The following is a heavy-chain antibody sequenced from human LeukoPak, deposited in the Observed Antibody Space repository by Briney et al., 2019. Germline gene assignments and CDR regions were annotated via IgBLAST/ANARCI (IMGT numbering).Heavy chain of an antibody. V-gene: IGHV3-64*02. CDR1: GFTFSSYA. Sequence: GGSLRLSCAASGFTFSSYAMHWVRQAPGKGLEYISAISSSGDRTNYVDSVKGRFTISRDNFKNTLYLQMGSVRAEDMAVYYCVRGRGYSYGYFDYWGQGTLVTVSS. J-gene: IGHJ4*02. CDR2: ISSSGDRT. CDR3: VRGRGYSYGYFDY. D-gene: IGHD5-18*01.